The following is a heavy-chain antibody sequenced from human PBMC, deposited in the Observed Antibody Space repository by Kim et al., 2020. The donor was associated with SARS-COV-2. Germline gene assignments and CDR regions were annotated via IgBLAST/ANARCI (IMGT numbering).Heavy chain of an antibody. CDR3: ARGPSRYCSSTSCYVDV. V-gene: IGHV4-34*01. CDR1: GGSFSGYY. Sequence: SETLSLTCAVYGGSFSGYYWSWIRQPPGKGLEWIGEINHSGSTNYNPSLKSRVTISVDTSKNQFSLKLSSVTAADTAVYYCARGPSRYCSSTSCYVDVWG. CDR2: INHSGST. D-gene: IGHD2-2*01. J-gene: IGHJ6*01.